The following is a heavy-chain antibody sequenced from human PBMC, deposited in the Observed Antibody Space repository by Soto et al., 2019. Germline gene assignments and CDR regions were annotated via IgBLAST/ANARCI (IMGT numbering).Heavy chain of an antibody. CDR3: AREISPQGTIAAAVRFYP. CDR2: IYSGGST. V-gene: IGHV3-66*01. D-gene: IGHD6-13*01. CDR1: GFTVSINY. J-gene: IGHJ5*02. Sequence: GGSLRLSCAASGFTVSINYMSWVRQAPGKGLEWVSVIYSGGSTYYADSVKGRFTISRDNSKNTLYLQMNSLRAEDTAVYYCAREISPQGTIAAAVRFYPWGQGTLVTVSS.